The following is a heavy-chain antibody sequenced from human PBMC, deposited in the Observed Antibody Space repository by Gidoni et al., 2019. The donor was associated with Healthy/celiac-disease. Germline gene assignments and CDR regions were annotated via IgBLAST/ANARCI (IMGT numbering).Heavy chain of an antibody. Sequence: EVQLVESGGGLVQTGGSLSLSCAASGFTVSSHYMSWVRQAPGKGLEWFVVIYSGGSTYYADSVKGRFTISRDNSKNTLYLQMNSLRAEDTAVYYCARAENRWYSTGLGVFDYWGQGTLVTVSS. CDR1: GFTVSSHY. V-gene: IGHV3-66*02. CDR3: ARAENRWYSTGLGVFDY. J-gene: IGHJ4*02. CDR2: IYSGGST. D-gene: IGHD6-13*01.